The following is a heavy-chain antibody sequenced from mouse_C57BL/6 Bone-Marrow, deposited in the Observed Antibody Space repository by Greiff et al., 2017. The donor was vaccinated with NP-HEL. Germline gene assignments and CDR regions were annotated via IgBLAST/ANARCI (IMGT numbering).Heavy chain of an antibody. J-gene: IGHJ2*01. D-gene: IGHD2-1*01. CDR1: GYTFTTYP. CDR2: FHPYNDDT. V-gene: IGHV1-47*01. CDR3: ARGGNYWYYFDY. Sequence: QVQLKGSGAELVKPGASVKMSCKASGYTFTTYPIEWVKQNHGKSLEWIGNFHPYNDDTEYNEKFKNKATLTVEKSSSTVYLELSRLTSDDSSVYYCARGGNYWYYFDYWGQGTTLTVSS.